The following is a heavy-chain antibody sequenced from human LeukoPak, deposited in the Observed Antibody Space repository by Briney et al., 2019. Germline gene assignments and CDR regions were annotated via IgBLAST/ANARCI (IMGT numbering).Heavy chain of an antibody. CDR2: INSDGSST. CDR1: GFTFSSYW. J-gene: IGHJ3*02. Sequence: GGSLRLSCAASGFTFSSYWMHWVRQAPGKGLVWVSRINSDGSSTSYADSVKGRFTISRDNAKNTLYLQMNSLRAEGTAVYYCARIGAATYAFDIWGQGTMVTVSS. V-gene: IGHV3-74*01. CDR3: ARIGAATYAFDI. D-gene: IGHD1-26*01.